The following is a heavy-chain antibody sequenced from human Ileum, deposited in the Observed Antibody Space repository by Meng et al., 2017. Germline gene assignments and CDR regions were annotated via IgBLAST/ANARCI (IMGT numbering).Heavy chain of an antibody. CDR2: HYYSGKT. J-gene: IGHJ4*02. CDR3: GRAPDY. Sequence: LYVRGWGPGVVKAWETLSLTCSVSCPMTGADSYYWGWIRQSPGKGLEWIGSHYYSGKTYYNPSLKSRVTISVDASKSQFSLKLTSVTAADTAVYFCGRAPDYWGQGTLVTVSS. CDR1: CPMTGADSYY. V-gene: IGHV4-39*07.